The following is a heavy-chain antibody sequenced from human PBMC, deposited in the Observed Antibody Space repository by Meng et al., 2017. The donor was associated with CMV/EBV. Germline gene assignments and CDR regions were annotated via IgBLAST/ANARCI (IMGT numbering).Heavy chain of an antibody. Sequence: ASVKVSCKASGYTFTGYYMHWVRQAPGQGLERMGWINPNSGGTNYAQKFQGRVTMTRDTSISTAYMELSRLRSDDTAVYYCARDQHLDCGGDCYTTPLGYWGQGTLVTVSS. CDR3: ARDQHLDCGGDCYTTPLGY. D-gene: IGHD2-21*01. J-gene: IGHJ4*02. CDR2: INPNSGGT. CDR1: GYTFTGYY. V-gene: IGHV1-2*02.